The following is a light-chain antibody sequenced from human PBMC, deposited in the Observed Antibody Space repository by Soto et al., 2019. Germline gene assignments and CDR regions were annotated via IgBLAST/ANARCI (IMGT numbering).Light chain of an antibody. CDR1: SSDVGGYNY. V-gene: IGLV2-8*01. J-gene: IGLJ1*01. CDR3: SSYAGGNNPYV. Sequence: QSVLTQPPSASGSPGQSVTISCTGTSSDVGGYNYVSWYQQHPGKAPKLMIYEVSKRPSGVPDRFSGSKSGNTASLTVSGLQAEGEADYYCSSYAGGNNPYVFGTGTKVTVL. CDR2: EVS.